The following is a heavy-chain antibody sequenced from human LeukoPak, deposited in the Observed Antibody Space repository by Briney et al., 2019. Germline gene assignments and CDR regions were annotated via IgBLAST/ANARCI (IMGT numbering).Heavy chain of an antibody. CDR3: ARSGVGYYYDSSGYYPLDY. D-gene: IGHD3-22*01. J-gene: IGHJ4*02. Sequence: ASVKVSCKASGYTFTNYGISWVRQAPGQGLEWMGWISAYSGHTNYAQKLQGRVTMTTDRSTTTAYMELRSLRSDDTAVYYCARSGVGYYYDSSGYYPLDYWGQGTLVTVSS. CDR1: GYTFTNYG. CDR2: ISAYSGHT. V-gene: IGHV1-18*01.